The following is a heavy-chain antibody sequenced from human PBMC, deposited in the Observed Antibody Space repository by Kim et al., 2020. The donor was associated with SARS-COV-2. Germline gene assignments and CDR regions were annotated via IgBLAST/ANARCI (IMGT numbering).Heavy chain of an antibody. CDR2: INSGGGRF. Sequence: GGSLRLSCAASGFTFSSNSMSWVRQAPGKGLEWVSVINSGGGRFFDEYAVRGWTTISGNSSKTTHFQLISSRSDDTTAEYCSANNGVAVVHRAHALDYW. V-gene: IGHV3-23*01. D-gene: IGHD6-19*01. J-gene: IGHJ4*01. CDR3: ANNGVAVVHRAHALDY. CDR1: GFTFSSNS.